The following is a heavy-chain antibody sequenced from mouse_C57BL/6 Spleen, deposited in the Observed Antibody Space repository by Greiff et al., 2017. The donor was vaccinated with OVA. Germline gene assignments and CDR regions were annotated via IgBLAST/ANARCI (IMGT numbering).Heavy chain of an antibody. V-gene: IGHV5-9-1*02. J-gene: IGHJ3*01. CDR2: ISSGGDYI. CDR1: GFTFSSYA. D-gene: IGHD2-4*01. Sequence: EVMLVESGEGLVKPGGSLKLSCAASGFTFSSYALSWVRQTPEKRLEWVAYISSGGDYIYYADTVKGRVTISRDNARNTLYLQMSSLKSEDTAMYYCTAIYYDYGAWFAYWGQGTLVTVSA. CDR3: TAIYYDYGAWFAY.